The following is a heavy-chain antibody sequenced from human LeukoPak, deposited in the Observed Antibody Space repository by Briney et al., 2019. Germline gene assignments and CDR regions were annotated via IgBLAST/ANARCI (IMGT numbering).Heavy chain of an antibody. J-gene: IGHJ3*02. V-gene: IGHV3-48*03. Sequence: RPGGSLGLSCAASGFTFSSYEMNWVRQAPGKGLEWVSYISSSGSTIYYADSVKGRFTISRDNAKNSLYLQMNSLRAEDTAVYYCARGSPTMTPQNDAFDIWGQGTMVTVSS. CDR3: ARGSPTMTPQNDAFDI. CDR2: ISSSGSTI. CDR1: GFTFSSYE. D-gene: IGHD3-22*01.